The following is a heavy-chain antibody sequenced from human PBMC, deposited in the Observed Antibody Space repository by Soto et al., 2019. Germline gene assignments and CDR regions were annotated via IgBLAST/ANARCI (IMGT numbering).Heavy chain of an antibody. Sequence: SETLSLTCAVSGGSISSGGYSWSWIRQPPGKGLEWIGYIYHSGSTYYNPSLKSRVTISVDRSKNQFSLKLSSVAAADTAVYYCALGDSTTFGMDVWGQGTTVTVSS. CDR2: IYHSGST. CDR3: ALGDSTTFGMDV. V-gene: IGHV4-30-2*01. CDR1: GGSISSGGYS. J-gene: IGHJ6*02. D-gene: IGHD1-26*01.